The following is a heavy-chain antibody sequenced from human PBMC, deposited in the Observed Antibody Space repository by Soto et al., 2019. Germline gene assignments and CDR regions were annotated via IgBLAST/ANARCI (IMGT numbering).Heavy chain of an antibody. CDR3: VRPKGHCSGGSCYSGPFNY. Sequence: ASVKVSCKVSGYTLTELSMHWVRQAPGKGLEWMGGFDPEDGETIYAQKFQGRVTMTEDTSTDTAYMELSSLRSEDTAVYYCVRPKGHCSGGSCYSGPFNYWGQGTLDTVSS. D-gene: IGHD2-15*01. V-gene: IGHV1-24*01. CDR2: FDPEDGET. J-gene: IGHJ4*02. CDR1: GYTLTELS.